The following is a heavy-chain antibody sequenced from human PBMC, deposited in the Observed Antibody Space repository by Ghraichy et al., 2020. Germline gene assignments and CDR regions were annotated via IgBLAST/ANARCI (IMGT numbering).Heavy chain of an antibody. CDR2: IIPMFGMA. V-gene: IGHV1-69*10. CDR3: ARAGGDFWSVGYYYYYAMDV. CDR1: RGTFNSYG. Sequence: SVKVSCKASRGTFNSYGINWVRQAPGQGLEWMGGIIPMFGMANYAQKFQGRVTITADNSTGTAYMELSSLIFEDTAVYYCARAGGDFWSVGYYYYYAMDVWGQGTTVTVSS. D-gene: IGHD3-3*01. J-gene: IGHJ6*02.